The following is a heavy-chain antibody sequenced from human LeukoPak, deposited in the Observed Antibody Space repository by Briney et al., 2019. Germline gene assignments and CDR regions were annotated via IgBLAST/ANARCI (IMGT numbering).Heavy chain of an antibody. J-gene: IGHJ4*02. V-gene: IGHV1-18*01. CDR1: GGTFSSYA. Sequence: ASVKVSCKASGGTFSSYAISWVLQTPGQGLEWMGWISAYNGNTNYAQKLQGRVTMTTDTSTSTAYMELRSLRSDDTAVYYCARDGITMIVVARMQGGYWGQGTLVTVSS. CDR2: ISAYNGNT. D-gene: IGHD3-22*01. CDR3: ARDGITMIVVARMQGGY.